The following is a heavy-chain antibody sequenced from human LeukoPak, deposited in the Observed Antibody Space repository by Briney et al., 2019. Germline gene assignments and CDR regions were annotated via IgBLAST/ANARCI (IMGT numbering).Heavy chain of an antibody. CDR2: ISYDGSNK. J-gene: IGHJ4*02. Sequence: GGSLRLSCAASGFTFSSYGMHWVRQAPGKGLEWVAVISYDGSNKYYADSVKGRFTISRDNSKNTLYLQMNSLRAEDTAVYYCAKVGYDFWSGYWVDYWGQGTLVTVSS. CDR1: GFTFSSYG. V-gene: IGHV3-30*18. CDR3: AKVGYDFWSGYWVDY. D-gene: IGHD3-3*01.